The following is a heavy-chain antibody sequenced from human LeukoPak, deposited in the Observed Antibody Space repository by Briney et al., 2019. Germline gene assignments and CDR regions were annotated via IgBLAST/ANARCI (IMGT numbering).Heavy chain of an antibody. CDR2: IIPIFGTA. J-gene: IGHJ4*02. D-gene: IGHD5-18*01. V-gene: IGHV1-69*13. CDR1: GGTFSSYA. CDR3: ARGSDTAMVLFDY. Sequence: GASVKVSCKASGGTFSSYAISWVRQAPGQGLEWMGGIIPIFGTANYAQKFQGRVTNTADESTSTAYMELSSLRSEDTAVYYCARGSDTAMVLFDYWGQGTLVTVSS.